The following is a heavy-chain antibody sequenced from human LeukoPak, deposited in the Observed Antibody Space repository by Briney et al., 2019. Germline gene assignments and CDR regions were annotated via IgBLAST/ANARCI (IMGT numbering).Heavy chain of an antibody. V-gene: IGHV3-74*01. CDR1: GFTFSSYW. CDR2: INSDGRRT. J-gene: IGHJ4*02. CDR3: AKFLGSGLYYFDY. Sequence: GGSLRLSCAASGFTFSSYWMHWVRHAPGKGLVWVSRINSDGRRTSYADSVKGRFTISRDNAKKTLYLQMNSLRAEDTAVYYCAKFLGSGLYYFDYWGQGTLVTVSS. D-gene: IGHD3-16*01.